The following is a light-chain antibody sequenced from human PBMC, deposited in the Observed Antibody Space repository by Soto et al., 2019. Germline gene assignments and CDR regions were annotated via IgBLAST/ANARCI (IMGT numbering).Light chain of an antibody. CDR2: GSN. V-gene: IGLV1-44*01. J-gene: IGLJ1*01. Sequence: QSALTQPPSASGTPGQRVTISCSGSSSNIGSNTVNWYQQVPGAAPKLLIYGSNQRPSGVPDRFSGSKSGTSASLAISGLQSEDEADYYCAAWANSLSVLYVRGPATKVIV. CDR3: AAWANSLSVLYV. CDR1: SSNIGSNT.